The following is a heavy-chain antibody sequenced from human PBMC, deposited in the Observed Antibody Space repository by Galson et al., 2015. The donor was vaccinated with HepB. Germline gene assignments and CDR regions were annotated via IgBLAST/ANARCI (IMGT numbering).Heavy chain of an antibody. Sequence: SLRLSCAASGFTFSSYAMHWVRQAPGKGLEWVAVISYDGSNKYYADSVKGRFTISRDNSKNTLYLQMNSLRAEDTAVYYCARGMGATTTHFDYWGQGTLVTVSS. CDR2: ISYDGSNK. CDR3: ARGMGATTTHFDY. V-gene: IGHV3-30*04. D-gene: IGHD1-26*01. CDR1: GFTFSSYA. J-gene: IGHJ4*02.